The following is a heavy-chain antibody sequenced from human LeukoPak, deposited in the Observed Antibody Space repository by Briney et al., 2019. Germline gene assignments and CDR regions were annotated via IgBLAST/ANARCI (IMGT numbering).Heavy chain of an antibody. Sequence: PGGSLRLSCAASRFTFSSYWMSWVRQAPGKGLEWVANIKQDGSEKYYVDSVKGRFTISRDNAKNSLYLQMNSLRAEDTAVYYCARVLRYFDWLLPFDYWGQGTLVTVSS. CDR1: RFTFSSYW. D-gene: IGHD3-9*01. J-gene: IGHJ4*02. CDR3: ARVLRYFDWLLPFDY. V-gene: IGHV3-7*01. CDR2: IKQDGSEK.